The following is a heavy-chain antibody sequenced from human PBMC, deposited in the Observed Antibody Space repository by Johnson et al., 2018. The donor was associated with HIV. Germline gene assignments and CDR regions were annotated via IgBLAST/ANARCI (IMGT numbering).Heavy chain of an antibody. Sequence: QVQLVESGGGVVQPGRSLRLSCAPSGFTFSRYAMHWVRQAPGKGLEWVAVISYHGSNKYYADSVKGRLTISRDNAKNSLYLQMNSLRAEDTAVYYCARGSGSWGRHAFDFWGQGTMVTVSS. CDR3: ARGSGSWGRHAFDF. V-gene: IGHV3-30-3*01. CDR2: ISYHGSNK. CDR1: GFTFSRYA. D-gene: IGHD1-26*01. J-gene: IGHJ3*01.